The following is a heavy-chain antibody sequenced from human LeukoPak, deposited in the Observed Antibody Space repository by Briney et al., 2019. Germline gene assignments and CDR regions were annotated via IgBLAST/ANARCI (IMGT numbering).Heavy chain of an antibody. J-gene: IGHJ6*02. Sequence: PGGSLRLSCVASGFTFSSYAMRWVRHAPGKGLEWVSAIGAGSGAITIYADSVKGRFTISRDNSKNTLYLQMNSLRGEDTAVYYCAKNYDSGTGVPYGMDVWGRGTTVTVSS. D-gene: IGHD3-10*01. CDR3: AKNYDSGTGVPYGMDV. CDR2: IGAGSGAIT. V-gene: IGHV3-23*01. CDR1: GFTFSSYA.